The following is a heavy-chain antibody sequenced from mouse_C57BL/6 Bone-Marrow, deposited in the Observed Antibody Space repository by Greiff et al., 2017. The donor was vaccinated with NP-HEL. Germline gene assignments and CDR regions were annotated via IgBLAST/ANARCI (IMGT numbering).Heavy chain of an antibody. CDR3: AREGVYSNYPDV. J-gene: IGHJ1*03. Sequence: VQLQQSGAELVKPGASVKISCKASGYAFSSYWMNWVKQRPGKGLEWIGQIYPGDGDTNYNGKFKGKATLTADKSSSTAYMQLSSLTSEDSAVYFCAREGVYSNYPDVWGTGTTVTVSS. V-gene: IGHV1-80*01. CDR2: IYPGDGDT. D-gene: IGHD2-5*01. CDR1: GYAFSSYW.